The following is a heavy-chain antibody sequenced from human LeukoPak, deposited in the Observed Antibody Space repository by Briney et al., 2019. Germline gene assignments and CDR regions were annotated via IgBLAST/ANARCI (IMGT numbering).Heavy chain of an antibody. D-gene: IGHD6-13*01. CDR2: ISYDGSNK. CDR1: GFTFSSYG. V-gene: IGHV3-30*18. CDR3: AKDPGQLVRLNYFDY. Sequence: GGSLRLSCAASGFTFSSYGMHWVRQAPGKGLEWVAVISYDGSNKYYADSVKGRLTISRDNSKNTLYLQMNSLRAEDTAVYYCAKDPGQLVRLNYFDYWGQGTLVTVSS. J-gene: IGHJ4*02.